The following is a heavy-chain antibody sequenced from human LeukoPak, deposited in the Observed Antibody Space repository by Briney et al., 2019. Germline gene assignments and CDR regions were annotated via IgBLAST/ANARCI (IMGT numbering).Heavy chain of an antibody. CDR1: GGTFSTYA. CDR2: IIPVFGTA. D-gene: IGHD2-2*01. V-gene: IGHV1-69*13. Sequence: SVKVSCKASGGTFSTYAISWVRQAPGQGLEWMGGIIPVFGTANYAQKFQGRVTITADESTSTAYMELSSLRSEDTAVFYCARDGTSTDDYWGQGTLVTVSS. CDR3: ARDGTSTDDY. J-gene: IGHJ4*02.